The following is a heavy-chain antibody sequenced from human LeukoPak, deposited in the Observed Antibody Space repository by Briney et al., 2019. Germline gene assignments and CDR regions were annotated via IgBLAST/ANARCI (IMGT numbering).Heavy chain of an antibody. D-gene: IGHD3-22*01. CDR1: GFTFSSYA. J-gene: IGHJ4*02. CDR2: ISGSGGNT. CDR3: ARDGNYDSSGYHDY. V-gene: IGHV3-23*01. Sequence: GGSLRLSCAASGFTFSSYAMTWVRQAPGKGLKWASAISGSGGNTYYADSVKGRFTISRDNSKNSLYLQMNSLRAEDTAVYYCARDGNYDSSGYHDYWGQGTLVTVSS.